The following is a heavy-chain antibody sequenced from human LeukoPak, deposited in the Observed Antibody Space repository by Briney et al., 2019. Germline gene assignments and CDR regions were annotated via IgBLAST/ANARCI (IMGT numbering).Heavy chain of an antibody. J-gene: IGHJ6*03. CDR1: GGTFTNYA. CDR2: IIPLFCSA. V-gene: IGHV1-69*05. D-gene: IGHD5-24*01. CDR3: ARGDVGDGYDKDVYYYYMDV. Sequence: ASVTVSCLASGGTFTNYAINWVRQAPGKGRAWMGGIIPLFCSANYGEKFQGRVTITTDGSTTTAYMVVSSLRSDDTVVYYCARGDVGDGYDKDVYYYYMDVWGRGTTVSVS.